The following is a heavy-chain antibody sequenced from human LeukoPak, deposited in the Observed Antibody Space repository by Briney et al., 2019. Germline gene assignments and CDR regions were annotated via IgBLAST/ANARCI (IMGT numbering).Heavy chain of an antibody. CDR3: ARWRTTVYGMDV. CDR2: ISSSSSYI. J-gene: IGHJ6*02. Sequence: PGGSLRLSCAASGFTFSSYSMNWVRQAPGKGLEWVSSISSSSSYIYYADSVKGRFTISRDNAKKSLYLQMDSLRAEDTAVYYCARWRTTVYGMDVWGQGTTVTVSS. CDR1: GFTFSSYS. D-gene: IGHD4-11*01. V-gene: IGHV3-21*04.